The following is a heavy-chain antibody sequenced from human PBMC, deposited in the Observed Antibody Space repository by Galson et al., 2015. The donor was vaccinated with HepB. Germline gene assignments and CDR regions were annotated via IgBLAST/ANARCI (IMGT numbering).Heavy chain of an antibody. CDR3: ARDRIYGSGNYYLLPHY. J-gene: IGHJ4*02. Sequence: SLRLSCAASGFTFSSYAMHWVRQAPGKGLEWVAVISFDGSNKYYADSVKGRFTISRDNSKNTLYLQMNSLRAEDTAVYYCARDRIYGSGNYYLLPHYWGQGTLVTVSS. CDR2: ISFDGSNK. CDR1: GFTFSSYA. D-gene: IGHD3-10*01. V-gene: IGHV3-30-3*01.